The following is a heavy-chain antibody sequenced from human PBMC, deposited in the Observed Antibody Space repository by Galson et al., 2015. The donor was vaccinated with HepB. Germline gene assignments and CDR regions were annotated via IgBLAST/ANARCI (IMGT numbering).Heavy chain of an antibody. Sequence: SLRLSCAASGFTFSSYGMHWVRQAPGKGLEWVAVISYDGTNKYYADSVKGRFTIPRDNSKNTLYLQMNSLRAEDTAVYYCAKESRYCSGGSCYRSYHYGMDVWGQGTTITVSS. J-gene: IGHJ6*02. CDR1: GFTFSSYG. D-gene: IGHD2-15*01. CDR2: ISYDGTNK. V-gene: IGHV3-30*18. CDR3: AKESRYCSGGSCYRSYHYGMDV.